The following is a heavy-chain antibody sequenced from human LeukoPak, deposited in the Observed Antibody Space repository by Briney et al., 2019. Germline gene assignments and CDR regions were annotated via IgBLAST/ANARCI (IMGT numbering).Heavy chain of an antibody. D-gene: IGHD2/OR15-2a*01. J-gene: IGHJ4*02. CDR3: VKVGISTYDH. V-gene: IGHV3-64D*06. CDR2: ITFHGRDT. CDR1: GLTSSSSD. Sequence: GGSLRLSCSVSGLTSSSSDMHWVRQAPGKALEYVSAITFHGRDTYYADSVNGRFTISRDNSKDTLYLQMSNLRPEDTAIYYCVKVGISTYDHWGQGTLVTVSS.